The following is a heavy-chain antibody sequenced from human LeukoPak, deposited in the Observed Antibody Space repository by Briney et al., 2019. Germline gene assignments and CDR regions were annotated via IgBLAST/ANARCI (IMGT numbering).Heavy chain of an antibody. J-gene: IGHJ6*02. CDR1: GGSISSGGYS. V-gene: IGHV4-30-4*07. CDR3: ARRLRHGDYDYYYYGMDV. CDR2: IYYSGST. Sequence: PSQTLSLTCAVSGGSISSGGYSWSWIRQPPGKGLEWIGYIYYSGSTNYNPSLKSRVTISVDTSKNQFSLKLSSVTAADTAVYYCARRLRHGDYDYYYYGMDVWGQGTTVTVSS. D-gene: IGHD4-17*01.